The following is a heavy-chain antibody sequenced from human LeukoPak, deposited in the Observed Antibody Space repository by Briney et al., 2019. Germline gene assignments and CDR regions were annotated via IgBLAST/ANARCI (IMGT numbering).Heavy chain of an antibody. CDR1: GGSISSYY. J-gene: IGHJ5*02. CDR3: ARDHRHYDILTGYYNWFDP. V-gene: IGHV4-59*01. CDR2: IYYSGRT. D-gene: IGHD3-9*01. Sequence: SGTLSLTCTVSGGSISSYYWSWGRQPPGKGLEWSGDIYYSGRTNYNPSLKSRVTISVDTSKNQFSLKLSSVTAADTAVYYCARDHRHYDILTGYYNWFDPWGQGTLVTVSS.